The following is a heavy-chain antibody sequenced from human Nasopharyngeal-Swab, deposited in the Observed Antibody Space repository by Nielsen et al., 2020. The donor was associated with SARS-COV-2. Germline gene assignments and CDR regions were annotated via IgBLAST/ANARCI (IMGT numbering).Heavy chain of an antibody. V-gene: IGHV3-73*01. CDR3: TSSIAAAGSRYYYYYMDV. CDR1: GFTFSGSA. J-gene: IGHJ6*03. D-gene: IGHD6-13*01. Sequence: GASLKISCAASGFTFSGSAMHWVRQASGKGLEWVGRIRSKANSYATAYAASVKGRFTISRDDSKNTAYLQMNGLKTEDTAVYYCTSSIAAAGSRYYYYYMDVWGKGTTVTVSS. CDR2: IRSKANSYAT.